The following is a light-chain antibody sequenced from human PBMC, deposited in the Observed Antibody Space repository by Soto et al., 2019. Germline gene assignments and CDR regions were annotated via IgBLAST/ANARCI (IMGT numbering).Light chain of an antibody. CDR1: QSVSGSY. CDR3: QQYGDSPLT. Sequence: ENVLTQSPGTLSLSPGERATLSCRASQSVSGSYLAWYQQKPGQAPRLLIYAASSRATGIPDRFSGSASGTDFTLTISRLETEDFAVYHCQQYGDSPLTFGGGTKVEIK. J-gene: IGKJ4*01. CDR2: AAS. V-gene: IGKV3-20*01.